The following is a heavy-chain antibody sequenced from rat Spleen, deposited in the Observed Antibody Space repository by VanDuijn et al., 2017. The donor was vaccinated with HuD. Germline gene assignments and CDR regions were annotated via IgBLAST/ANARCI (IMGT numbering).Heavy chain of an antibody. D-gene: IGHD1-2*01. V-gene: IGHV5-31*01. CDR2: INWSGTIT. J-gene: IGHJ2*01. Sequence: EVQLVESGGGLVQPGRSLKLSCVASGFTFNNYWMSWIRQAPKNGLEWVANINWSGTITYYPDSVKGRFTISRDNSKNALYLQMNNLRSEDTAIYYCTRGTIPAIPFDYWGQGVMVTVSS. CDR1: GFTFNNYW. CDR3: TRGTIPAIPFDY.